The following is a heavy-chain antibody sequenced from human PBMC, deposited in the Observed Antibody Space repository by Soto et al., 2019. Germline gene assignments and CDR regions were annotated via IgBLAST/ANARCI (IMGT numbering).Heavy chain of an antibody. V-gene: IGHV3-23*01. CDR1: EFTFGGLG. Sequence: GGSLRLSCAAPEFTFGGLGLSWVRQSPGRGLEWVSTISRDEDNTHYADSVNGRFTISKDRSTNTLHLHMASLRAEDTAMYYCVSWMSAHFDYWGQGTLVTVSS. J-gene: IGHJ4*02. CDR2: ISRDEDNT. CDR3: VSWMSAHFDY. D-gene: IGHD2-2*03.